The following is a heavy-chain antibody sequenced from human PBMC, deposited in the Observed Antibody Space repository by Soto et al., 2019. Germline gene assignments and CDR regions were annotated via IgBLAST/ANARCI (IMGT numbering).Heavy chain of an antibody. V-gene: IGHV4-59*08. CDR2: IYHTGTT. CDR1: GGSISRYY. D-gene: IGHD4-17*01. CDR3: ARLSAGHGDNHNY. Sequence: SETLSLTCTVSGGSISRYYWSWIRQSPGKGLEWIGYIYHTGTTDYNPSLKSRVTISVDTSKKQFSLRLRSVTAADTAIYYCARLSAGHGDNHNYWGQGTLVTVSS. J-gene: IGHJ4*02.